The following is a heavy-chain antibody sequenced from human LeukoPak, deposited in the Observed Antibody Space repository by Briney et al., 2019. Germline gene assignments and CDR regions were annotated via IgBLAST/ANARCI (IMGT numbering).Heavy chain of an antibody. CDR2: ISAYNGNT. CDR1: GYTFTSYG. Sequence: ASVKVSCKASGYTFTSYGISWVRQAPGQGLEWMGWISAYNGNTNYAQKLQGRVTMTTDTSTSTAYMELRSLRSDDTAVYYCARWRMWERPEYYYYYGMDVWGQGTTVTVSS. V-gene: IGHV1-18*01. J-gene: IGHJ6*02. D-gene: IGHD1-26*01. CDR3: ARWRMWERPEYYYYYGMDV.